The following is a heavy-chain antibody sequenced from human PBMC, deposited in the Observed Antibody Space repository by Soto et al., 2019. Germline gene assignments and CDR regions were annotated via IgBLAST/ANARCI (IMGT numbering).Heavy chain of an antibody. V-gene: IGHV3-23*04. CDR2: ISGSGGST. CDR1: GFTFSSYA. Sequence: EVQLVESGGALVQPGGSLRLSCAASGFTFSSYAMSWVRQAPGKGLEWVSAISGSGGSTYYADSVKGRFTISRDNSKNTLYLQMNSLRAEDTAVYYCAKDCPGTTCLYYYYGMDVWGQGTTVTVSS. CDR3: AKDCPGTTCLYYYYGMDV. D-gene: IGHD1-1*01. J-gene: IGHJ6*02.